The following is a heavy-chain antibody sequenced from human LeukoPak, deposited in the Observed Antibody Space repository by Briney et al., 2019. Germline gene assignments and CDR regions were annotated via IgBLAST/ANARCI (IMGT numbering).Heavy chain of an antibody. Sequence: SETLSLTCTVSGGSISSYYWSWIRQPAGKGLEWLGRIYTSGSTNYNPSLKSRVTMSVDTSKNQFSLKLSSVTAADTAVYYCAREALVVVPAAIHFDYWGQGTLVTVSS. CDR3: AREALVVVPAAIHFDY. CDR2: IYTSGST. V-gene: IGHV4-4*07. CDR1: GGSISSYY. D-gene: IGHD2-2*01. J-gene: IGHJ4*02.